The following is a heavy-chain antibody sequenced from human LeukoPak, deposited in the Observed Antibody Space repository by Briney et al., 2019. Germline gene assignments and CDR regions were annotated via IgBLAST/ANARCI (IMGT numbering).Heavy chain of an antibody. CDR2: ISPNSGGT. Sequence: GASVKVSCKASGYTFTGYYIHWLRQAPGQGLEWMGWISPNSGGTNYAPKFQGLVTMSSDTSITTAYMELNRLISDDTAVYYCARTKPPCTSCLLLDYWGQGTLVTVSS. J-gene: IGHJ4*02. CDR1: GYTFTGYY. D-gene: IGHD2-2*01. V-gene: IGHV1-2*02. CDR3: ARTKPPCTSCLLLDY.